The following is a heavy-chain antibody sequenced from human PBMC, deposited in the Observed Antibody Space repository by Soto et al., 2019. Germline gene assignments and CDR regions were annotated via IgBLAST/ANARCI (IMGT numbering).Heavy chain of an antibody. CDR1: GGTFSSYA. CDR3: ASDRGPRSGYSPYWFAP. D-gene: IGHD3-22*01. Sequence: QVQLVQSGAEVKKPGSSVKVSCKASGGTFSSYAITWVRQAPGQGLEWMGGIIPIFGTANYAQKFQGRVTITAAAPTSTAYMALGRLRSADTAVYSCASDRGPRSGYSPYWFAPWGQGTLVTVSS. V-gene: IGHV1-69*12. J-gene: IGHJ5*02. CDR2: IIPIFGTA.